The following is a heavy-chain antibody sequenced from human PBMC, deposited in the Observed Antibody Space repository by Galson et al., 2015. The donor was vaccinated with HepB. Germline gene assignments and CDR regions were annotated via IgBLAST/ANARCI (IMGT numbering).Heavy chain of an antibody. CDR2: ISISGSGI. CDR3: ARDLRIQPNYYYYYGMDV. D-gene: IGHD5-18*01. J-gene: IGHJ6*02. V-gene: IGHV3-11*01. Sequence: SLRLSCAASGFTFSDYYMSWIRQAPGKGLEWVSYISISGSGIYYADSVKGRFTISRDNAKNSLYLQMNSLRDEDTAVYYCARDLRIQPNYYYYYGMDVWGQGTLVTVSS. CDR1: GFTFSDYY.